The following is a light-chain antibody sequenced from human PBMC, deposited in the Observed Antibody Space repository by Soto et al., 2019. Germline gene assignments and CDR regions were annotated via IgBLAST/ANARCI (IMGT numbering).Light chain of an antibody. V-gene: IGKV1-39*01. J-gene: IGKJ2*01. CDR2: AAS. CDR3: QQSYSTPQNT. CDR1: QSISWY. Sequence: DIQMTQSPSSLSASVGDRVTITCRASQSISWYLNWYQQKPGKAPKLLIYAASSLQSGVPSRFSGSGSGTDFTLTISSLQPEDFATYYCQQSYSTPQNTFGQGTQLEIK.